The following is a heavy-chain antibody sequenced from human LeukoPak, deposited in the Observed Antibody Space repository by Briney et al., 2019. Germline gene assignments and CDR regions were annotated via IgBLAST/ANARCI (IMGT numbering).Heavy chain of an antibody. CDR1: VGFLNSYY. V-gene: IGHV4-4*07. Sequence: PSETLSLTCTVSVGFLNSYYGTWIPRPAGKAVEWIGRIYSSECTDRNPSLYRRVSPPHNPSLKSPVTMSVDTSQSQFSRKLRSVTAPDTAVYYWARGGYYSGWYLDYWGQGTLVTVSS. CDR2: IYSSECT. D-gene: IGHD6-19*01. J-gene: IGHJ4*02. CDR3: ARGGYYSGWYLDY.